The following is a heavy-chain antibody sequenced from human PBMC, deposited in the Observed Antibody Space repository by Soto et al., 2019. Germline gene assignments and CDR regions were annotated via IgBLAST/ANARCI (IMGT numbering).Heavy chain of an antibody. CDR2: IYYSGST. J-gene: IGHJ4*02. V-gene: IGHV4-31*03. CDR1: GGSISSGGYY. D-gene: IGHD2-15*01. Sequence: QVQLQESGPGLVKPSQTLSLTCTVSGGSISSGGYYWSWIRQHPGKGLEWIGYIYYSGSTYYNPSPKESGTISVDTSKNQFSLKLSSVTAADTAVYYCARGVWRSGGSCPDYWGQGTLVTVSS. CDR3: ARGVWRSGGSCPDY.